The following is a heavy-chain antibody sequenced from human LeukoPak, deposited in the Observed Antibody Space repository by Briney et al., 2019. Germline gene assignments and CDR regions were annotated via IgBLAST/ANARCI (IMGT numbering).Heavy chain of an antibody. CDR3: ARDYYGSGSTLDY. J-gene: IGHJ4*02. V-gene: IGHV3-33*08. CDR1: GFTFSSYG. Sequence: GGSLRLSCAASGFTFSSYGMHWVRQAPGKGLEWVAVIWYDGSNKYYADSVKGRFTISRDNSKNTLYLQMNSLRAEDTAVYYCARDYYGSGSTLDYWGQGTLVTVSS. D-gene: IGHD3-10*01. CDR2: IWYDGSNK.